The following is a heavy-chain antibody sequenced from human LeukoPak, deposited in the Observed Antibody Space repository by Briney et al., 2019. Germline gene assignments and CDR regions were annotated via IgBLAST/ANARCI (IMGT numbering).Heavy chain of an antibody. V-gene: IGHV1-18*01. CDR1: GYTFTSYG. Sequence: GASVKVSCKASGYTFTSYGISWVRQAPGQGLEWMGCISAYYGNTNYAQKLQGRVTMTTDTSTSTAYMELRSLRSDDTAVYYCARVPGKYDFWSGYYPDAFDIWGQGTMVTVSS. CDR3: ARVPGKYDFWSGYYPDAFDI. CDR2: ISAYYGNT. D-gene: IGHD3-3*01. J-gene: IGHJ3*02.